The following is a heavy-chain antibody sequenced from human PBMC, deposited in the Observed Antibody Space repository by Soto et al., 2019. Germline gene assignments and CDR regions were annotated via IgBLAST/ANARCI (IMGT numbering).Heavy chain of an antibody. CDR2: ISWDGGST. Sequence: PGGSLRLSCAASGFTFDDYAMHWVRQAPGKGLEWVSLISWDGGSTYYADSVKGRFTISRDNSKNSLYLQMNSLRTEDTALYYCAKPPAVAALVDAFDIWGQGKMVTVSS. D-gene: IGHD6-19*01. J-gene: IGHJ3*02. CDR3: AKPPAVAALVDAFDI. V-gene: IGHV3-43*01. CDR1: GFTFDDYA.